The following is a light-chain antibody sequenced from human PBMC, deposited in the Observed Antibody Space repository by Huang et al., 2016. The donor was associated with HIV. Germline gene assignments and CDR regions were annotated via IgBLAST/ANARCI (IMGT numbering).Light chain of an antibody. J-gene: IGKJ2*01. CDR1: QIISSY. CDR2: AAT. Sequence: DIQMTQSPSSLSASVGDRVTITCRASQIISSYLNWYQQKPGTAPKVLIYAATSLQSGVPSRFSGSGAGTDFTLTINNLQPEDSATYYCQQTYITPLTFGQGTKLEIK. CDR3: QQTYITPLT. V-gene: IGKV1-39*01.